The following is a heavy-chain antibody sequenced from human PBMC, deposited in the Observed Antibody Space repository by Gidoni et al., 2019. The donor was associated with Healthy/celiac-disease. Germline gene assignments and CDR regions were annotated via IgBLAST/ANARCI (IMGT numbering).Heavy chain of an antibody. V-gene: IGHV3-21*01. D-gene: IGHD2-2*01. CDR3: ARYIVVVPSYYYGMDV. CDR2: ISSSSSYI. Sequence: EVQLVESGGGLVKPGGSLRLSCAASGFTFSSYSMNWVRQAPGKGLEWVSSISSSSSYIYYADSVKGRFTISRDNAKNSLYLQMNSLRAEDTAVYYCARYIVVVPSYYYGMDVWGQGTTVTVSS. CDR1: GFTFSSYS. J-gene: IGHJ6*02.